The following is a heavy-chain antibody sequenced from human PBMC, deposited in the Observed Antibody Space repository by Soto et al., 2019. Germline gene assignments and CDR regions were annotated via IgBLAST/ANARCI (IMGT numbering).Heavy chain of an antibody. CDR2: ISYDGSNK. CDR3: ARDRGYCSGGSCYSGYYYYGMDV. J-gene: IGHJ6*02. Sequence: AGSLRLACAASGFTFSSYAMHWVCQAPGKGLEWVAVISYDGSNKYYADSVKGRFTISRDNSKNTLYLQMNSLRAEDTAVYYCARDRGYCSGGSCYSGYYYYGMDVWGQGTTVTVSS. CDR1: GFTFSSYA. V-gene: IGHV3-30-3*01. D-gene: IGHD2-15*01.